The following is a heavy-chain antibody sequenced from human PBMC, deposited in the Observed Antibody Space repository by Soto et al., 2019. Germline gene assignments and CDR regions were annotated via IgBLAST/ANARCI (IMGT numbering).Heavy chain of an antibody. D-gene: IGHD1-26*01. J-gene: IGHJ6*02. CDR1: GGTFSSYA. Sequence: QVQLVQSGAEVKKPGSSVKVSCKASGGTFSSYAISWVRQAPGQGLEWMGGIIPIFGTANYAQKFQGRVTITADESTSTAYMELSSLRSEYTAVYYCARSPKVGATTENYYYYGMDVWGQGTTVTVSS. V-gene: IGHV1-69*01. CDR2: IIPIFGTA. CDR3: ARSPKVGATTENYYYYGMDV.